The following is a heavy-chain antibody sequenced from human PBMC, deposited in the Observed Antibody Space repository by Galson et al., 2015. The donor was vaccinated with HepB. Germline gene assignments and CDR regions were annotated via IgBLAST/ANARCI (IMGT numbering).Heavy chain of an antibody. CDR3: VKPPYRSSWQYYYYYGMDV. J-gene: IGHJ6*02. CDR2: ISSNGGST. V-gene: IGHV3-64D*06. CDR1: GFTFSSYA. Sequence: SLRLSCAASGFTFSSYAMHWVRQAPGKGLEYVSAISSNGGSTYYADSVKGRFTISRDNSKNTLYLQMSSLRAEDTAVYYCVKPPYRSSWQYYYYYGMDVWGQGTTVTVSS. D-gene: IGHD6-13*01.